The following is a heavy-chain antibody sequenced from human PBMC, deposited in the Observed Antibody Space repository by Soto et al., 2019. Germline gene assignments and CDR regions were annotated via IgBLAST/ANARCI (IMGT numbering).Heavy chain of an antibody. J-gene: IGHJ3*02. D-gene: IGHD1-26*01. Sequence: QVQLVQSGAEVKKPGASVKVSCKASGYTFTGYYMHWVRQAPGQGLEWMGWINPNSGGTNYAQKFQGWVTMTRATSIGTAYMELSRLRSDDTAVYYCARDIVGGRLDAFDIWGKGTMVTVSS. CDR3: ARDIVGGRLDAFDI. V-gene: IGHV1-2*04. CDR2: INPNSGGT. CDR1: GYTFTGYY.